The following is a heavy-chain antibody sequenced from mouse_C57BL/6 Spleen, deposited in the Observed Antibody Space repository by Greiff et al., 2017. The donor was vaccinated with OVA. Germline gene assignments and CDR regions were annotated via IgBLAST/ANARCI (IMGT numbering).Heavy chain of an antibody. Sequence: VKLLESGPGILQPSQTLSLTCSFSGFSLSTFGMGVGWIRQPSGKGLEWLAHIWWDDDKYYNPAMKSRPTISKDTSKNQVFLKIANVDTADTATYYCARRVGPYYYGSTDYFDYWGQGTTLTVSS. J-gene: IGHJ2*01. CDR1: GFSLSTFGMG. CDR3: ARRVGPYYYGSTDYFDY. V-gene: IGHV8-8*01. CDR2: IWWDDDK. D-gene: IGHD1-1*01.